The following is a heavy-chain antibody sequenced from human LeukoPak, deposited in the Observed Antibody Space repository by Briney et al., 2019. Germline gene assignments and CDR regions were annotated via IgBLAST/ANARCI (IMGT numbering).Heavy chain of an antibody. CDR2: LYSAGST. V-gene: IGHV3-53*01. CDR3: ASGGLGARKYYSDPFHY. J-gene: IGHJ4*02. Sequence: GGSLRLSCAVSGFTVSSNYVSWVRQAPGKGLECVSILYSAGSTYYADSVRGRFTISRDSSKNTVCLQMNSLRAEDTAIYYCASGGLGARKYYSDPFHYWGQGTLVTVSS. D-gene: IGHD3-10*01. CDR1: GFTVSSNY.